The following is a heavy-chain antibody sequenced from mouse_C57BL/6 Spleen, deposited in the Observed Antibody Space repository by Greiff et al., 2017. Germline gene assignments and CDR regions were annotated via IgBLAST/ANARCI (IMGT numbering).Heavy chain of an antibody. J-gene: IGHJ3*01. Sequence: QVQLQQPGAELVKPGASVKMSCKASGYTFTSYWITWVKQRPGQGLEWIGDIYPGSGSTNYNEKFKSKATLTVDTSSSTAYMQLSSLTSVDSAVYYCARDYYSNSTWFAYWGQGTLVTVST. D-gene: IGHD2-5*01. CDR2: IYPGSGST. CDR3: ARDYYSNSTWFAY. V-gene: IGHV1-55*01. CDR1: GYTFTSYW.